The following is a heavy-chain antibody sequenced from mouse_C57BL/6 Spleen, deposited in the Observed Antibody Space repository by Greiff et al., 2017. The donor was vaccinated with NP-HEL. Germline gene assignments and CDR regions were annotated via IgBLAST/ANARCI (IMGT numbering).Heavy chain of an antibody. CDR1: GYTFTSYW. Sequence: QVQLQQPGAELVKPGASVKLSCKASGYTFTSYWMQWVKQRPGQGLEWIGEIDPSDSYTNYNQQFKGKATLTVDTSSSTAYMQLSSLTSEDSAIYYCARPDYYGSYYFGYWGQGTTLTGSS. D-gene: IGHD1-1*01. CDR2: IDPSDSYT. J-gene: IGHJ2*01. V-gene: IGHV1-50*01. CDR3: ARPDYYGSYYFGY.